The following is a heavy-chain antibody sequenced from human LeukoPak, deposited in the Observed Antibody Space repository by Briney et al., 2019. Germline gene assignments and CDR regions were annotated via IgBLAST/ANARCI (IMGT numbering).Heavy chain of an antibody. Sequence: TGGSLRLSCAASGFTFNSYWMSWVRQAPGKGLEWVANIKQDGSEKYYVDSVKGRFTISRDNAKKSLYLQINSLRGEDTAFYWCARDLDYFDYWGQGTLVTVSS. CDR3: ARDLDYFDY. CDR2: IKQDGSEK. CDR1: GFTFNSYW. J-gene: IGHJ4*02. V-gene: IGHV3-7*01.